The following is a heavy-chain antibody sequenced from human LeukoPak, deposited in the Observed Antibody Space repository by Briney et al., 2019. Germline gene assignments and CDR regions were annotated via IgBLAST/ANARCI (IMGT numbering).Heavy chain of an antibody. V-gene: IGHV1-2*04. CDR1: GYTFTGYY. J-gene: IGHJ6*02. Sequence: GASLKVSCMASGYTFTGYYMRWVRQAPGQGLEWMRWINPNSGGTNYAQKFQGWVTMTRDTSISTAYMELSRLRSDDTAVYYCAREKVITTFGVVNHRYGLGVWGQGTTVTVSS. CDR2: INPNSGGT. D-gene: IGHD3-3*01. CDR3: AREKVITTFGVVNHRYGLGV.